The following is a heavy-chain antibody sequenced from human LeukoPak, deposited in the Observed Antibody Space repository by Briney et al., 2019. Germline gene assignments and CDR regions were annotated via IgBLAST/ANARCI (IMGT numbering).Heavy chain of an antibody. CDR2: INHSGST. CDR3: ARFYRDCSGGSCYSGSGWFDP. CDR1: GGSFSGYY. J-gene: IGHJ5*02. Sequence: SETLSLTCAGYGGSFSGYYWSWIRQPPGKGLEWIGEINHSGSTKYNPCLKSRVTISVDTSKNQFSLKLSSVTAADTAVYYCARFYRDCSGGSCYSGSGWFDPWGQGTLVTVSS. V-gene: IGHV4-34*01. D-gene: IGHD2-15*01.